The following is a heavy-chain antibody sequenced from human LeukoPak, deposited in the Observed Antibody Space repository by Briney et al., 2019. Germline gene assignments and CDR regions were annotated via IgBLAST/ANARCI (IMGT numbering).Heavy chain of an antibody. CDR2: IYYSGST. CDR3: ARDSLGLYDSSGYFSGGLDY. Sequence: PSETLSLTCTVSGGSISSGGYYWSWIRQHPGKGLEWIGYIYYSGSTYYTPSLKSRVTISVDTSKNQFSLKLSSVTAADTAVYYCARDSLGLYDSSGYFSGGLDYWGQGTLVTVSS. J-gene: IGHJ4*02. V-gene: IGHV4-31*03. D-gene: IGHD3-22*01. CDR1: GGSISSGGYY.